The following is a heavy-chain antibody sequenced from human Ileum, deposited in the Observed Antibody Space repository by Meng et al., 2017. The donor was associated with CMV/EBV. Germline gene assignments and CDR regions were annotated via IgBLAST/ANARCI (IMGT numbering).Heavy chain of an antibody. CDR2: VSSSGSII. CDR3: AKGPDSYIATLGTTFDS. CDR1: GFTFSDYY. Sequence: GGSLRLSCAASGFTFSDYYMNWIRQAPGKGLEWVSSVSSSGSIIFYADSVKGRFTISRDNAKNSLYLQMNSLKAEDTAVYYCAKGPDSYIATLGTTFDSWGQGALVTVSS. J-gene: IGHJ4*02. D-gene: IGHD6-13*01. V-gene: IGHV3-11*01.